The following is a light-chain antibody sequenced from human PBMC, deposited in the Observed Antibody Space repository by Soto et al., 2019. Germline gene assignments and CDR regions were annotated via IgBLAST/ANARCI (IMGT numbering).Light chain of an antibody. CDR1: SGDVGTYNL. Sequence: QSALTQPASVSGSPGQSITISCTGTSGDVGTYNLVSWYQQHPGRAPKLIIFEVNKRPSGVSNRLSGSKSGNTASLAISGLQADDEADYHCCSYAGRSNVVFGGGTKLTVL. V-gene: IGLV2-23*02. CDR3: CSYAGRSNVV. CDR2: EVN. J-gene: IGLJ2*01.